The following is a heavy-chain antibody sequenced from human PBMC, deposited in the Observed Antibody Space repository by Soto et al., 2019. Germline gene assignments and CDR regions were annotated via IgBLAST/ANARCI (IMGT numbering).Heavy chain of an antibody. CDR3: ARGGYNWNYDY. Sequence: GGSLRLSCAASGFTFSSYWMHWVRQAPGKGLVWVSRINSDGSSTSYADSVKGRFTISRGNAKNTLYLQMNSLRAEDTAVYYCARGGYNWNYDYWGQGTLVTVSS. D-gene: IGHD1-7*01. V-gene: IGHV3-74*01. J-gene: IGHJ4*02. CDR1: GFTFSSYW. CDR2: INSDGSST.